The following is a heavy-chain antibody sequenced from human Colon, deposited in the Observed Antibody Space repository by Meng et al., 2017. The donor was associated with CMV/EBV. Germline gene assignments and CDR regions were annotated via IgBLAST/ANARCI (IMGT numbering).Heavy chain of an antibody. Sequence: GESLKIPCAASGFTFSSYSMNWVRQAPGKGLEWVSYISSSSSTIYYADSVKGRFTISRDNAKNSLYLQMNSLRAEDTAVYYCARGGGYNWNGRPYYFDYWGQGTLVTVSS. CDR3: ARGGGYNWNGRPYYFDY. J-gene: IGHJ4*02. D-gene: IGHD1-1*01. CDR1: GFTFSSYS. V-gene: IGHV3-48*04. CDR2: ISSSSSTI.